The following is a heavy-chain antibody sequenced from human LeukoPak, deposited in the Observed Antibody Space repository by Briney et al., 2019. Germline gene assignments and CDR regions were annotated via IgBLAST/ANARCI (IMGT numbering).Heavy chain of an antibody. Sequence: GGSLRLSCAASGFTFSTYAMNWVRQAPGKGLEWVSAISGSATGSVTTYYTDSVKGRFTISRDNSKNTLYLQMNSLRAEDTAVYYCAKFALIKHLTGGPNYFDYWGQGTLVTVSS. V-gene: IGHV3-23*01. J-gene: IGHJ4*02. D-gene: IGHD3-9*01. CDR1: GFTFSTYA. CDR3: AKFALIKHLTGGPNYFDY. CDR2: ISGSATGSVTT.